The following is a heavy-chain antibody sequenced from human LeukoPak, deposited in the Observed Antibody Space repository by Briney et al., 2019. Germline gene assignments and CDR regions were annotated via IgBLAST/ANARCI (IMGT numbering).Heavy chain of an antibody. CDR2: IYTSGST. CDR3: ATMPVVPAAIRGLYWYFDL. Sequence: PSETLSLTCTVSGGSIKSSSYYWGWIRQPPGKGLEWIGRIYTSGSTNYNPSLKSRVTISVDTSKNQFSLKLSSVTAADTAVYYCATMPVVPAAIRGLYWYFDLWGRGTLVTVSS. D-gene: IGHD2-2*02. CDR1: GGSIKSSSYY. V-gene: IGHV4-61*02. J-gene: IGHJ2*01.